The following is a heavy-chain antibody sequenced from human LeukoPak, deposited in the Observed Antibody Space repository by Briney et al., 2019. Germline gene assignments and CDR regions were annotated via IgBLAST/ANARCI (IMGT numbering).Heavy chain of an antibody. Sequence: PGGSLRLSCTASGFTFRRYTINWVRQAPGKGLEWVSSISSNGYYIYYAVSLEGRFTISRDNAKNSLYLQMDGLRAEDAAMYYCVRDLGGCSGDCHPYWGQGVLVTVSS. CDR2: ISSNGYYI. D-gene: IGHD2-21*01. CDR3: VRDLGGCSGDCHPY. J-gene: IGHJ4*02. CDR1: GFTFRRYT. V-gene: IGHV3-21*01.